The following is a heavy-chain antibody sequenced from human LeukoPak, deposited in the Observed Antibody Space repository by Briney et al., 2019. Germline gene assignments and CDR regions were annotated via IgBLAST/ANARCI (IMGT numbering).Heavy chain of an antibody. CDR1: GGTFSSYA. J-gene: IGHJ3*02. CDR3: ARASGYCSSTSCHDAFDI. D-gene: IGHD2-2*03. Sequence: SVKVSCKASGGTFSSYAISWVRQALGQGLEWMGRIIPIFGIANYAQKFQGRVTITADKSTSTAYMELSSLRSEDTAVYYCARASGYCSSTSCHDAFDIWGQGTMVTVSS. V-gene: IGHV1-69*04. CDR2: IIPIFGIA.